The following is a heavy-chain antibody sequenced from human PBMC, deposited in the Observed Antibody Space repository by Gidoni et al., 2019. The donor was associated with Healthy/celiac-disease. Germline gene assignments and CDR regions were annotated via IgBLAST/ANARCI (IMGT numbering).Heavy chain of an antibody. V-gene: IGHV1-24*01. CDR1: GYTITELS. D-gene: IGHD4-17*01. CDR3: ATDHRKDDYGDSLGFSY. Sequence: QVQLVQTGAEVKKPGAVGKVYCKVSGYTITELSMHGVRQAPGTGLEWMGGFEPEDGETIYAQKFQGRVTMTEDTSTDTAYMELSSLRSEDTAVYYCATDHRKDDYGDSLGFSYWGQGTLVTVSS. J-gene: IGHJ4*02. CDR2: FEPEDGET.